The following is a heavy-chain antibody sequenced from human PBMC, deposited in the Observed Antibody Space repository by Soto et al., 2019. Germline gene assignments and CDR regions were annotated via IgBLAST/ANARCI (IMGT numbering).Heavy chain of an antibody. CDR1: GFTFSSYA. D-gene: IGHD5-12*01. Sequence: GGSLRLSCAASGFTFSSYAMSWVRQAPGKGLEWVSAISGSGGSTYYADSVKGRFTISRDNSKNTLYLQMNSLRAEDTAVYYCAKDSGYSGYVPMNGYWGQGTLVTVSS. CDR3: AKDSGYSGYVPMNGY. CDR2: ISGSGGST. J-gene: IGHJ4*02. V-gene: IGHV3-23*01.